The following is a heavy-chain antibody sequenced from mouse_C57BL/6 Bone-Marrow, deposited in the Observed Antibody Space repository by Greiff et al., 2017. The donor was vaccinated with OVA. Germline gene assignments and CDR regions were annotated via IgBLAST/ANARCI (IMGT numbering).Heavy chain of an antibody. CDR3: ARSGYDGYYYDY. J-gene: IGHJ4*01. V-gene: IGHV1-66*01. CDR2: INPGSGGT. D-gene: IGHD2-3*01. CDR1: GYTFTSYD. Sequence: QVQLQQSGPELVKPGASVKLSCKASGYTFTSYDINWVKQRPGQGLEWIGVINPGSGGTNYNEKFKGKATLTADKSSSTAYMQLSSLTSEDSAVYFCARSGYDGYYYDYWGQGTSVTVSS.